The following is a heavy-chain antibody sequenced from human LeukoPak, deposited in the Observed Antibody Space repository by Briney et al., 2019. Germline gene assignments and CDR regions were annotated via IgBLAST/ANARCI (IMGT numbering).Heavy chain of an antibody. J-gene: IGHJ5*02. D-gene: IGHD3-3*01. CDR3: TRITYDFWSGYYMPDDP. CDR1: GYTFTSYG. Sequence: ASVKVSCKASGYTFTSYGISWVRQAPGQGLEWMGWISIYNGNTDYAQKLRGRVTMTTDTSTSTAYLELRGLRSDDTAVYYCTRITYDFWSGYYMPDDPWGQGTLVTFSS. V-gene: IGHV1-18*01. CDR2: ISIYNGNT.